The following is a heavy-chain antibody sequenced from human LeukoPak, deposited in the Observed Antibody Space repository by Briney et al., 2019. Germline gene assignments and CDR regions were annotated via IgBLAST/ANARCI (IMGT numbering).Heavy chain of an antibody. D-gene: IGHD3-22*01. V-gene: IGHV1-18*01. CDR2: ISAYNSNT. CDR1: GYTFTSYG. Sequence: ASVKVSCKASGYTFTSYGISWVRQAPGQGLEWMGWISAYNSNTNYAQKLQGRVTMTTDTSTSTAYMELRSLRSDDTAVYYCARSPVSTYYYDSSGYDFDYWGQGTLVTVSS. CDR3: ARSPVSTYYYDSSGYDFDY. J-gene: IGHJ4*02.